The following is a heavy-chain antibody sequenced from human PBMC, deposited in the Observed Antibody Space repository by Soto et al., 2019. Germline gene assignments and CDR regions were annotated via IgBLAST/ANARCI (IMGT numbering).Heavy chain of an antibody. D-gene: IGHD6-19*01. CDR1: GGSISSYY. Sequence: PSETLSLTCTVSGGSISSYYWSWIRQPPGKGLEWIGYMYYSGSTNYNPSLKSRVTISVDTSKNQFSLNLSSVTAADTAVYYCARGYAPYSSGCYTDLYFQHWGQGTLVTVSS. CDR2: MYYSGST. CDR3: ARGYAPYSSGCYTDLYFQH. V-gene: IGHV4-59*01. J-gene: IGHJ1*01.